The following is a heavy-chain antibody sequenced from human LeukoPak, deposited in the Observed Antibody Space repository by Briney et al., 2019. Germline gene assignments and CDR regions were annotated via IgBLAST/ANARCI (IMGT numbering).Heavy chain of an antibody. Sequence: NSSETLSLTCAVSGGSISSGGYSWSWIRQPPGKGLEWIGYIYHSGSTYYNPSLKSRVTISVDRSKNQFSLKLSSVTAADTAVYYCARTAAGGMDVWGQGTTVTVSS. CDR3: ARTAAGGMDV. J-gene: IGHJ6*02. D-gene: IGHD6-25*01. CDR2: IYHSGST. CDR1: GGSISSGGYS. V-gene: IGHV4-30-2*01.